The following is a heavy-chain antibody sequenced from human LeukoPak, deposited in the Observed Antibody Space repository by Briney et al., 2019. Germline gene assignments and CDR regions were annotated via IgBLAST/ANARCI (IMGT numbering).Heavy chain of an antibody. D-gene: IGHD1-26*01. CDR3: ARAGADIVGATILDY. V-gene: IGHV3-7*03. J-gene: IGHJ4*02. CDR1: GFPFSSYS. CDR2: IKPDGTTK. Sequence: GGSLRLSCAASGFPFSSYSMTWVRQAPGKGLEWVANIKPDGTTKFYVDSVKGRFTISRDNALNSLYLQMNSLRAEDTAIYYCARAGADIVGATILDYWGQGTLVTVSS.